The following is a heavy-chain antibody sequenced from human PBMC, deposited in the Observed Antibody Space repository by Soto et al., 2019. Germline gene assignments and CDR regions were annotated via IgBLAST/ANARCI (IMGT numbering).Heavy chain of an antibody. J-gene: IGHJ6*02. V-gene: IGHV1-3*01. D-gene: IGHD5-18*01. CDR3: ARLDTAMDFYYYYGMDV. CDR1: GYTFTSYA. Sequence: ASVKVSCKASGYTFTSYAMHWVRQAPGQRLEWMGWINAGNGNTKYSQKFQGRVTITRDTSASTAYMELSSLRSEDTAVYYCARLDTAMDFYYYYGMDVWGQGTTVTVSS. CDR2: INAGNGNT.